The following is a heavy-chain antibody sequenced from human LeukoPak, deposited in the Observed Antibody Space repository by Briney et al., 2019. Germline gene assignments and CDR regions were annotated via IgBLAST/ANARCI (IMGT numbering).Heavy chain of an antibody. CDR2: INQDGSEK. V-gene: IGHV3-7*01. CDR3: ARDGYSSSWYRRVTYYYMDV. D-gene: IGHD6-13*01. J-gene: IGHJ6*03. Sequence: PGGSLRLSCAASGFTFTTNWMTWVRQAPGKGLEWVATINQDGSEKYYVDSVKGRFTISRDNAKNSLYLQMNSLRAEDTAVYYCARDGYSSSWYRRVTYYYMDVWGKGTTVTVSS. CDR1: GFTFTTNW.